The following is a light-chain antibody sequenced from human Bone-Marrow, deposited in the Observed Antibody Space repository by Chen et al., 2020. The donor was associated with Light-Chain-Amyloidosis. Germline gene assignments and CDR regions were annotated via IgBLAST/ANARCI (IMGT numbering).Light chain of an antibody. Sequence: EIVLTQSPGTLSLSPGERANLSCRASQTISSNYLIWYQQNFGQAPRLLIYGSSSRATGIPDRFTGSGSGTDFTLTINRLEPEDFAMYYCQQYGTSPLTFGGGTKVEIK. CDR2: GSS. CDR3: QQYGTSPLT. V-gene: IGKV3-20*01. J-gene: IGKJ4*01. CDR1: QTISSNY.